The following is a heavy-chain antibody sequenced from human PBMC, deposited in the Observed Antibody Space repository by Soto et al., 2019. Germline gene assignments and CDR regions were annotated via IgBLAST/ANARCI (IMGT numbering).Heavy chain of an antibody. CDR2: MNPNSGNT. J-gene: IGHJ6*02. V-gene: IGHV1-8*01. CDR1: GYTFTSYD. Sequence: GASVKVSCKASGYTFTSYDINWVRQATGQGLEWMGWMNPNSGNTGYAQKFQGRVTMTRNTSISTAYMELSSLRSEDTAVYYCARTLTMVRGVPYYYYGMDVWGQGTTVTVSS. D-gene: IGHD3-10*01. CDR3: ARTLTMVRGVPYYYYGMDV.